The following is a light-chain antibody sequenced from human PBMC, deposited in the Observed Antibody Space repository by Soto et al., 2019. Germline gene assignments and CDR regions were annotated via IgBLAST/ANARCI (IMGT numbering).Light chain of an antibody. CDR1: QHISSW. J-gene: IGKJ3*01. CDR3: QKAYRFPFT. CDR2: ASS. V-gene: IGKV1-12*01. Sequence: DIQMTQSPSSVSASVGAIVTITCRASQHISSWLACYQQKPGKAPKLLIYASSSLQRGVTSRFSGSGSGTDFTLTSSSLQSEDFANYYRQKAYRFPFTFGPGTKVDIK.